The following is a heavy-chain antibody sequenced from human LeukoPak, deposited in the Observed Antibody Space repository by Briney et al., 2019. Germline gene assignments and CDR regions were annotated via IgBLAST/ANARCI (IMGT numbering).Heavy chain of an antibody. D-gene: IGHD6-25*01. V-gene: IGHV3-30-3*01. CDR1: GFTFGSYA. J-gene: IGHJ4*02. Sequence: GGSLRLSCAASGFTFGSYAMHWVRQAPGKGLEWVAVISYDGSNKYYADSVKGRFTISRDNSKNTLYLQMNSLRAEDTAVYYCAREYIAAFDYWGQGTLVTVSS. CDR2: ISYDGSNK. CDR3: AREYIAAFDY.